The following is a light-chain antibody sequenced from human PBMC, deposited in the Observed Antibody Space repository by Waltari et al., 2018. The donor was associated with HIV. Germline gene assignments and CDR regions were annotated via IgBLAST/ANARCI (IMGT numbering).Light chain of an antibody. V-gene: IGLV1-47*01. CDR2: RNN. CDR1: NSHIGSNF. CDR3: AAWDDSLSGLV. J-gene: IGLJ2*01. Sequence: QSVLTQAPPASGTPGQRVTISCSGTNSHIGSNFVYWSQQVPGGAPKLLIYRNNQRPSGVPDRFSGSKSVTSASLAISGLRSEDEADYYCAAWDDSLSGLVFGGRTKLTVL.